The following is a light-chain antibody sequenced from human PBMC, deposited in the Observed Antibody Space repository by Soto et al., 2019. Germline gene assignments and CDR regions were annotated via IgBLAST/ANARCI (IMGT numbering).Light chain of an antibody. Sequence: EIMMTQSPATLSVSPGERATLSCRASQSVSSNLAWYQQKPGQAPRLLIYGASTRATGIPARFSGSGSGTEITLTISSLQSADFAVYYCQQYNSWPPWTFGQGTKV. CDR3: QQYNSWPPWT. CDR1: QSVSSN. CDR2: GAS. J-gene: IGKJ1*01. V-gene: IGKV3-15*01.